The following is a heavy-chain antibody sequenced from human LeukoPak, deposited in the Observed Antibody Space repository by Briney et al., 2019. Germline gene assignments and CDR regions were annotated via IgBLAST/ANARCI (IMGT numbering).Heavy chain of an antibody. D-gene: IGHD1-26*01. V-gene: IGHV1-69*06. CDR1: GGTFSSYA. Sequence: SVTVSCKASGGTFSSYAISWVRQAPGQGLEWMGGIIPIFGTANYAQKFQGRVTITADKSTSTAYMELSSLRSEDTAVYYCARGLVGATLLDDYWGQGTLVTVSS. J-gene: IGHJ4*02. CDR3: ARGLVGATLLDDY. CDR2: IIPIFGTA.